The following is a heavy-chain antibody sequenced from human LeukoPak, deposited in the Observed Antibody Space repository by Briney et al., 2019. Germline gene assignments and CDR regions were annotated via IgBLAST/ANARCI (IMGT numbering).Heavy chain of an antibody. V-gene: IGHV4-59*12. J-gene: IGHJ4*02. CDR1: GGSISSYY. D-gene: IGHD6-13*01. Sequence: SETLSLTCTVSGGSISSYYWSWIRQPPGKGLEWIGYIYYSGSTNYNPSLKSRVTISVDTSKNQFSLKLSSVTAADTAVYYCRAGYSSSWPDYWGQGTLVTVSS. CDR3: RAGYSSSWPDY. CDR2: IYYSGST.